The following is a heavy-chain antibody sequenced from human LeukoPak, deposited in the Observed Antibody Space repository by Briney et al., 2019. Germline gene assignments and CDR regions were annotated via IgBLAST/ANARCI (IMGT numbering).Heavy chain of an antibody. CDR2: ITTYNDDT. J-gene: IGHJ4*02. Sequence: ASVKVSCKASGYTFTNYAISWVRQAPGQGLEWMGWITTYNDDTNYGQNFQGRVTMTTDTSTGTAFMELKSLRADDTAVYYCARVGGSYDGLIDYWGQGTLVTVSS. CDR1: GYTFTNYA. CDR3: ARVGGSYDGLIDY. V-gene: IGHV1-18*01. D-gene: IGHD1-26*01.